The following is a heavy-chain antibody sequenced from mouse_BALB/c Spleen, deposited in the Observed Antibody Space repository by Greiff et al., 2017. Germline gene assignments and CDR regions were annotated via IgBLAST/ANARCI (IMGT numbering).Heavy chain of an antibody. CDR2: IRNKANGYTT. D-gene: IGHD3-3*01. CDR1: GFTFTDYY. Sequence: EVTLQESGGGLVQPGGSLRLSCATSGFTFTDYYMSWVRQPPGKALEWLGFIRNKANGYTTEYSASVKGRFTISRDNSQSILYLQMNTLRAEDSATYYCAREGRGYYFDYWGQGTTLTVSS. V-gene: IGHV7-3*02. J-gene: IGHJ2*01. CDR3: AREGRGYYFDY.